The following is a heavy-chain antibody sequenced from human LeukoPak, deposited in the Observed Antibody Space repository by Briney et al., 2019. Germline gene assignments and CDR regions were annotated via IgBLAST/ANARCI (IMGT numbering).Heavy chain of an antibody. V-gene: IGHV3-23*01. CDR1: EFSISHYA. CDR2: DTSSTTST. Sequence: PGGSLRLSCTASEFSISHYAMSWVRQAPGKGLEWVSADTSSTTSTYYASSVRGRFTISRDNSMNTLYLQMNSLRADDTAVYYCSKPPLGACAGAVCYYLDVWGKGTTVIVSS. J-gene: IGHJ6*03. D-gene: IGHD2-8*02. CDR3: SKPPLGACAGAVCYYLDV.